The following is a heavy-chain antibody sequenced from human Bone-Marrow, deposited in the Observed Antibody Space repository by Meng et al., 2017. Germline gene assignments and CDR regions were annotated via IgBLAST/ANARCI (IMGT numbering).Heavy chain of an antibody. J-gene: IGHJ5*02. Sequence: GGSLRLSCAASGFTFSTYDMHWVRHATGQGLELVSAMSTAGDTYYPGSVKGRFTISRENAKNSLYLQMNSLSAEDTAVYYCAGESPYYDSLTPKDWFDPWGQGTLVTVSS. V-gene: IGHV3-13*01. CDR3: AGESPYYDSLTPKDWFDP. D-gene: IGHD3-9*01. CDR2: MSTAGDT. CDR1: GFTFSTYD.